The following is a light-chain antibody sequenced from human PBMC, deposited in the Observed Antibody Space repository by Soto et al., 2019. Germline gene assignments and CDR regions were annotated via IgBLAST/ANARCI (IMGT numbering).Light chain of an antibody. Sequence: DIQMTQSPSSLSASVGDRVTITCRASQTIDNYLNWFQQKPGNPPKLLIYAASILQSGVPSRFSGRGSVTDFTLTISSLQPEDFATYYCQQTYSSPETFGQGTKVEI. V-gene: IGKV1-39*01. CDR3: QQTYSSPET. CDR2: AAS. CDR1: QTIDNY. J-gene: IGKJ1*01.